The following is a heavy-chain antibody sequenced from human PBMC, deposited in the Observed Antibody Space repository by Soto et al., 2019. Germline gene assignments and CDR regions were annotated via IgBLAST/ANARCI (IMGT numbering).Heavy chain of an antibody. D-gene: IGHD2-15*01. Sequence: SETLSLTCTVSGGSISSGGYYWSWIRQHPGKGLEWIGYIYYSGSTYYNPSLKSRVTISVDTSKNQFSLKLSSVTAADTAVYYCASAGIEGPYYYYYYMDVWGKGTTVTVSS. CDR3: ASAGIEGPYYYYYYMDV. CDR2: IYYSGST. CDR1: GGSISSGGYY. J-gene: IGHJ6*03. V-gene: IGHV4-31*03.